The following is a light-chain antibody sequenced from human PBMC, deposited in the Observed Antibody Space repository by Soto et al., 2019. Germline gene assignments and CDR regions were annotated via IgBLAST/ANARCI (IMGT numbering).Light chain of an antibody. CDR3: CSYAGSSTFVV. Sequence: QSALTQPASVSGSPGQSITISCTGTSSDVGSYNLVSWYQQHPGKDPKLMIYEGSKRPSGVSNRFSGSKYGNTASLTISGLQAEDEADYYCCSYAGSSTFVVFGGGTKVTVL. CDR2: EGS. V-gene: IGLV2-23*03. CDR1: SSDVGSYNL. J-gene: IGLJ2*01.